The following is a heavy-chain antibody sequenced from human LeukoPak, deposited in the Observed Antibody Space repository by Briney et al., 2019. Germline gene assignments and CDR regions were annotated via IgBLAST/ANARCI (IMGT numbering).Heavy chain of an antibody. Sequence: ASVTVSCKASGYTFTGYYMHWVRQAPGQGLEWMGWINPNSGGTNYAQKFQGRVTMTRDTSISTAYMELSRLRSDDTAVYYCARDTRQQLVRYYYYYMDVWGKGTTVTVSS. D-gene: IGHD6-13*01. V-gene: IGHV1-2*02. J-gene: IGHJ6*03. CDR2: INPNSGGT. CDR3: ARDTRQQLVRYYYYYMDV. CDR1: GYTFTGYY.